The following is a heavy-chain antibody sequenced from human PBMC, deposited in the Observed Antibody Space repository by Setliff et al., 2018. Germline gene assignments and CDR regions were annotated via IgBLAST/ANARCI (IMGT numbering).Heavy chain of an antibody. CDR2: IYVGRNT. D-gene: IGHD4-4*01. CDR3: ARQGEYSRRFGY. J-gene: IGHJ4*02. V-gene: IGHV4-39*01. Sequence: SETLSLTCAVSGVTISNTASYWSWIRQPAGKGLEWIGQIYVGRNTYYNPSLESRVTIFVDTSKNQFSLRLTSVTAADTAIYYCARQGEYSRRFGYWGQGILVTVSS. CDR1: GVTISNTASY.